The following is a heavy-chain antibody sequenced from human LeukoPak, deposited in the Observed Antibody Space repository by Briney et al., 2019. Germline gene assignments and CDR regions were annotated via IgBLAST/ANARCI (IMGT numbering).Heavy chain of an antibody. CDR1: GGSISSYY. V-gene: IGHV4-59*04. CDR3: TSGNYYYYGMDV. Sequence: SETLSLTCTVSGGSISSYYWSWIRQPPGKGLEWIGYIYYSGSTYYNPSLKSRVTISVDTSKNQFSLKLSSVTAADTAVYYCTSGNYYYYGMDVWGQGTTVTVSS. J-gene: IGHJ6*02. CDR2: IYYSGST.